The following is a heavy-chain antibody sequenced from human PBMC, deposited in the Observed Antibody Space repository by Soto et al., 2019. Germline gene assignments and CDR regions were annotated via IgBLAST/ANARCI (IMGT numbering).Heavy chain of an antibody. CDR1: GFTFSSYA. J-gene: IGHJ4*02. D-gene: IGHD6-6*01. V-gene: IGHV3-23*01. Sequence: GGSLRLSCAASGFTFSSYAMSWVRQAPGKGLEWVSAISGSGGSTYYADSVKGRFTISRDNSKNTLYLQMNSLRAEDTAVYYCAKDSLEYSSSPADYWGQGTLVTVSS. CDR2: ISGSGGST. CDR3: AKDSLEYSSSPADY.